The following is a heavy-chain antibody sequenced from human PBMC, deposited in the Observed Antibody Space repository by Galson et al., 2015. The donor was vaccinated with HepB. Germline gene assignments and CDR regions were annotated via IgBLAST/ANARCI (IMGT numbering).Heavy chain of an antibody. Sequence: ETLSLTCTVSGGSISSYYWSWIRQPPGKGLEWIGYIYYSGSTNYNPSLKSRVTISVDTSKNQFSLKLSSVTAADTAVYYCARVRIEGEGLLDYWGQGTLVTVSS. D-gene: IGHD2-15*01. J-gene: IGHJ4*02. CDR1: GGSISSYY. V-gene: IGHV4-59*01. CDR2: IYYSGST. CDR3: ARVRIEGEGLLDY.